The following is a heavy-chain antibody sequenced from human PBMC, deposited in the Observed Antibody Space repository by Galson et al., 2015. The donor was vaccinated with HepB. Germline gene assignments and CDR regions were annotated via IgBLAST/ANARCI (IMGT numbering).Heavy chain of an antibody. CDR1: GYTFAYG. V-gene: IGHV1-18*01. D-gene: IGHD2-2*01. J-gene: IGHJ4*02. CDR2: ISSHNGYT. Sequence: SVKVSCKASGYTFAYGVTWVRQAPGQGLQCMGWISSHNGYTKSAEKFQGSVTMTTDTSTNTAYMELRSLTSDDTAVYYCARGRTTVWSFDFWGQGTLVTVSS. CDR3: ARGRTTVWSFDF.